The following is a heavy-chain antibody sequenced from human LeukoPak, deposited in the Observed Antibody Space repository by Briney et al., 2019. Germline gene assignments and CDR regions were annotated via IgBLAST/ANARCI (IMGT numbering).Heavy chain of an antibody. CDR2: ISGSGTI. CDR3: ARDSGTTGEVKFDP. V-gene: IGHV4-4*07. CDR1: GGSINSY. D-gene: IGHD3-10*01. J-gene: IGHJ5*02. Sequence: SETLSLTCTVSGGSINSYWSWIRQPAGKVLEWIGRISGSGTITYNPALQSRLSISIDTSKNQFSLKLMSVTAADTAVYYCARDSGTTGEVKFDPWGQGTLVTVSS.